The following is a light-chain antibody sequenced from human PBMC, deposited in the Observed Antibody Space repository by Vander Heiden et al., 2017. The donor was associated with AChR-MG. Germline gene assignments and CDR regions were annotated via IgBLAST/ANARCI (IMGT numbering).Light chain of an antibody. CDR2: DAS. CDR1: QGIRSD. J-gene: IGKJ2*01. V-gene: IGKV1-17*01. Sequence: DTQMTQSPSSLSASVGDRVTITCRASQGIRSDLGWYQQKPGQAPKRLIYDASNLQSGVPSRFSGSGFGTEFTLTISSLQPEDFATYYCLQHNNHPNTFGQGTKLEIK. CDR3: LQHNNHPNT.